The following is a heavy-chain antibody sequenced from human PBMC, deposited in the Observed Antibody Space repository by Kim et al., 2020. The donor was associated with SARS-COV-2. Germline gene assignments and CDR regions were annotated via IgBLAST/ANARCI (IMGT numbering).Heavy chain of an antibody. V-gene: IGHV3-11*05. D-gene: IGHD6-13*01. J-gene: IGHJ5*02. CDR3: ARVSSGSSSWYWFDA. Sequence: ADSWKARFSSTRDNAKKSLYLQMNGLRAEDTAVYYCARVSSGSSSWYWFDAWGQGTLVTVSS.